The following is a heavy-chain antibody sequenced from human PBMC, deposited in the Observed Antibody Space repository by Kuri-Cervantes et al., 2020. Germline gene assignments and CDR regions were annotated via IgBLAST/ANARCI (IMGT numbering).Heavy chain of an antibody. V-gene: IGHV3-21*01. Sequence: GESLKISCAASGFTFSSYSMNWVRQAPGKGLEWVSSISSSSSYIYYADSVKGRFTISRDNAKSSLYLQMNSLRAEDTAVYYCARGGAADRHWGQGTLVTVSS. CDR1: GFTFSSYS. J-gene: IGHJ4*02. CDR2: ISSSSSYI. D-gene: IGHD1-26*01. CDR3: ARGGAADRH.